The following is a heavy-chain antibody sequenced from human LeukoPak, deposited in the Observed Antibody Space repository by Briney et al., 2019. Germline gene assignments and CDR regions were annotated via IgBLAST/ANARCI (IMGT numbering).Heavy chain of an antibody. Sequence: PSETLSLTCAVSGDSISTGNWRSWVRQPPGKGLEWIGEIYYGGPTNYNPSLKSRVTISVDKSKNQFSLKVSSVTAADTAVYYCARDAPTARVGIYYYYYGMDVWGQGTTVTVSS. V-gene: IGHV4-4*02. CDR3: ARDAPTARVGIYYYYYGMDV. J-gene: IGHJ6*02. D-gene: IGHD2-2*01. CDR2: IYYGGPT. CDR1: GDSISTGNW.